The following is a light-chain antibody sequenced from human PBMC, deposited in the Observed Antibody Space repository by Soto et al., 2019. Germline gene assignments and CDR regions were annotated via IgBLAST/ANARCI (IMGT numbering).Light chain of an antibody. Sequence: DIQMTQSPSALSASVGDRVTITCRASQSISSWLAWYQQKPGKAPKLLIYDASSLESGVPSRFSGSGSGTEFTLTISSLQPEDFATYYCQESYNTVTFGPGTKVDIK. CDR2: DAS. J-gene: IGKJ3*01. CDR1: QSISSW. V-gene: IGKV1-5*01. CDR3: QESYNTVT.